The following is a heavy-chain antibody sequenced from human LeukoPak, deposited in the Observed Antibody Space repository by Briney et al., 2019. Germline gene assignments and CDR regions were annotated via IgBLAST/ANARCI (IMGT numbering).Heavy chain of an antibody. CDR3: ARGGEAAAILYYFDY. CDR1: GYTFTNYA. J-gene: IGHJ4*02. D-gene: IGHD6-13*01. V-gene: IGHV1-3*01. CDR2: INAGNGNT. Sequence: ASVKVSCKASGYTFTNYAIHWVRQAPRQRLEWMGWINAGNGNTKYSQKFQGRVTITRDTSANTAYMELSSLRSEDTAVFYCARGGEAAAILYYFDYWGQGTLVTASS.